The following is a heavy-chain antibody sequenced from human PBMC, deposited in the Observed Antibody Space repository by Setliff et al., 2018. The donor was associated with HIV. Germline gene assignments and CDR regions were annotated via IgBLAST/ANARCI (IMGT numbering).Heavy chain of an antibody. CDR1: GYTFTSYA. CDR3: ALMRAYGSGSYYKGRPLDY. D-gene: IGHD3-10*01. V-gene: IGHV1-3*01. Sequence: GASVKVSCKASGYTFTSYAMHWVRQAPGQRLEWMGWINAGNGNTKYSQKFQGRVTITRDTSASTAYMELSSLRSEDTAVYYCALMRAYGSGSYYKGRPLDYWGQGTLVTSPQ. J-gene: IGHJ4*02. CDR2: INAGNGNT.